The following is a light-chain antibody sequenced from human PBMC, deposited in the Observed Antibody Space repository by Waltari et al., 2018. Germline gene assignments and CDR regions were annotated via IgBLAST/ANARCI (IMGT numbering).Light chain of an antibody. CDR1: RSDVGGYNY. V-gene: IGLV2-14*03. J-gene: IGLJ3*02. Sequence: QSALTQPASVSGSPGQSTTISCPGTRSDVGGYNYVSWYQQHPGKAPKLMIYDVTHRPSGVSTRFSGSKSGNTASLTISGLQAEDEADYYCNSYTSSSTRGVFGGGTKLTVL. CDR3: NSYTSSSTRGV. CDR2: DVT.